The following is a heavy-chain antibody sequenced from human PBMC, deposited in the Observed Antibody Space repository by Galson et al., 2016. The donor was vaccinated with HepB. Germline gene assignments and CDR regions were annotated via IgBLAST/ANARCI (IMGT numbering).Heavy chain of an antibody. J-gene: IGHJ4*01. D-gene: IGHD2-15*01. CDR2: ISGDGGIT. CDR1: GFAFKYYA. CDR3: ARDASSCSFFDY. V-gene: IGHV3-23*01. Sequence: SLRLSCAASGFAFKYYAMNWVRQAPGKGLDWVSSISGDGGITYFADSVKGRFTISRDNSKNTLYLQMNSLRAEETAVYFCARDASSCSFFDYWGHGRAVFVSS.